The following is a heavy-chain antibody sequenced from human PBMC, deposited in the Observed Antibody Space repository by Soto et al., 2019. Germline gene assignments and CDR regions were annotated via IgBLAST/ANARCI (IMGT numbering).Heavy chain of an antibody. D-gene: IGHD3-22*01. CDR1: GYSFTSYW. V-gene: IGHV5-51*01. CDR2: IYPGDSDT. Sequence: GESLKISCKGSGYSFTSYWIGWVRQMPEKGLEWMGIIYPGDSDTRYSPSFQGQVTISADKSISTAYLQWSSLKASDTAMYYGARQYYYDSSGYPEGFDPWGQGTLVTVSS. CDR3: ARQYYYDSSGYPEGFDP. J-gene: IGHJ5*02.